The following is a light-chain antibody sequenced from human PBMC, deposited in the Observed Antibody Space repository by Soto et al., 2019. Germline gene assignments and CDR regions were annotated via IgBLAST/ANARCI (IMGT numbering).Light chain of an antibody. V-gene: IGKV3-20*01. CDR1: QSVSSSY. J-gene: IGKJ2*01. Sequence: EIVLTQSPGTLSLSPGERATLSCRASQSVSSSYLAWYQQKPGQAPRLLISGASIRATGIPDRFSGSGSGTDFTLTINRLEPEDFAVYSCQQYGSSPYTFGQGTKLEIK. CDR3: QQYGSSPYT. CDR2: GAS.